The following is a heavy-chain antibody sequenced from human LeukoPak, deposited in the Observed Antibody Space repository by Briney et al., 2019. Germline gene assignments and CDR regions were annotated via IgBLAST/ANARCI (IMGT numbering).Heavy chain of an antibody. J-gene: IGHJ3*02. Sequence: ASVKVSCKASGYTFTGYYMHWVRQAPGQGLEWMGWINPNSGGTNYAQKFQGRVTMTRDTSISTAYMELSRLRSDDTAVYYCARIAYYNRNAATIDAFDIWGQGAMVTVSS. V-gene: IGHV1-2*02. CDR2: INPNSGGT. D-gene: IGHD1-14*01. CDR3: ARIAYYNRNAATIDAFDI. CDR1: GYTFTGYY.